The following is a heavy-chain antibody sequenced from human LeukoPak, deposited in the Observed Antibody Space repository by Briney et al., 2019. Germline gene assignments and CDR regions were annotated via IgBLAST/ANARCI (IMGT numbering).Heavy chain of an antibody. CDR3: AREGVIRGIPFDY. Sequence: GGSLRLSCAASGFTFSSYEMDWVRQAPGKGLEWVSYISSSGSTTYYADSVKGRFTISRDNAKNSLYLQMNSLRAEDTAVYYCAREGVIRGIPFDYWGQGTLVTVSS. D-gene: IGHD3-10*01. CDR1: GFTFSSYE. CDR2: ISSSGSTT. V-gene: IGHV3-48*03. J-gene: IGHJ4*02.